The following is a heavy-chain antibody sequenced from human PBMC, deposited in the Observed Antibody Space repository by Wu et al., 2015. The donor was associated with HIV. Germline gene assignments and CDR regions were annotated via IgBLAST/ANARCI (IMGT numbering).Heavy chain of an antibody. J-gene: IGHJ4*02. CDR2: MNPRSGNT. CDR1: GYTFTSYD. Sequence: QVQLVQSGAEVKKPGASVKVSCKASGYTFTSYDINWVRQATGQGLEWMGWMNPRSGNTGYAQKFQGRVTMTRDTSISTANMELSSLRSEDTAVYYXARQRAYTXGWYIFDYWGQGTLVTVSS. V-gene: IGHV1-8*01. CDR3: ARQRAYTXGWYIFDY. D-gene: IGHD6-19*01.